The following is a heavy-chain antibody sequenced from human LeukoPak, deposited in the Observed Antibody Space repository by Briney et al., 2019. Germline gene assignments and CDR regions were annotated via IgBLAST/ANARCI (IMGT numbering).Heavy chain of an antibody. J-gene: IGHJ4*02. CDR1: GFTFSSYA. D-gene: IGHD3-16*02. V-gene: IGHV3-23*01. CDR2: ISGSGGST. CDR3: AKAYLYVWGSYRYPPRFDY. Sequence: GGSLRLSCAASGFTFSSYAMSWVRQAPGKGLEWVSAISGSGGSTYYADSVKGRFTISRDNSKNTLYLQMNSLRAEDPAVYYCAKAYLYVWGSYRYPPRFDYWGQGTLVTVSS.